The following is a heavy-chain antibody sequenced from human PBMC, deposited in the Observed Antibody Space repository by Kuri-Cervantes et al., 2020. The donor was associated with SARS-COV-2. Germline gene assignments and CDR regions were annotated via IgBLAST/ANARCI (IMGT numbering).Heavy chain of an antibody. CDR2: ISYDGNE. CDR1: GFTFSTYG. V-gene: IGHV3-30*03. CDR3: AGFPEWELLPFDI. D-gene: IGHD1-26*01. J-gene: IGHJ3*02. Sequence: GESLKISFVASGFTFSTYGMHWVRQAPGKGLEWVALISYDGNEYYADSVRGRFTISRDNSKNTLYLQLNNLRTEDTAVYYCAGFPEWELLPFDIWGQGTMVTVSS.